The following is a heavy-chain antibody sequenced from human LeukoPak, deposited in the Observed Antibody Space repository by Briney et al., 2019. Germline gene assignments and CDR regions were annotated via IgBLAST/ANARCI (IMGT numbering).Heavy chain of an antibody. CDR2: ISTYNGNT. J-gene: IGHJ4*02. Sequence: ASVTVSCKGSGYTFSSYGISWVRQAPGQGLEWMGWISTYNGNTNYAQKLQGRVTMTTDTSTSTAYIELRSLRSDDTAVYYCARVDKDGFDYWGQGTLVTVSS. V-gene: IGHV1-18*01. CDR3: ARVDKDGFDY. CDR1: GYTFSSYG.